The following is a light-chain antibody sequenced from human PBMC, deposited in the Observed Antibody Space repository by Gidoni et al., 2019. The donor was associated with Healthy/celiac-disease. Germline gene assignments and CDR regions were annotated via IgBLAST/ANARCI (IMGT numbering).Light chain of an antibody. CDR3: CSYAGSYTLV. CDR1: SSDVGGYNY. J-gene: IGLJ2*01. V-gene: IGLV2-11*01. Sequence: QSALTQPRSVSGSPGQSVTISCTGTSSDVGGYNYVSWDQQHPGKAPKLMIYDVSKRPSGVPDRFSGSKSGNTAALTISGLQAEDEADYYCCSYAGSYTLVVGGGTKLTVL. CDR2: DVS.